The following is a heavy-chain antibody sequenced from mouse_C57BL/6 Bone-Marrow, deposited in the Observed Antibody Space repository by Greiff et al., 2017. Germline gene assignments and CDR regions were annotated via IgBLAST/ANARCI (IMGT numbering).Heavy chain of an antibody. CDR2: ISSGGSYT. CDR1: GFTFSSYG. CDR3: ARHAYSVNAMDY. J-gene: IGHJ4*01. D-gene: IGHD2-12*01. V-gene: IGHV5-6*01. Sequence: DVQLQESGGDLVKPGGSLKLSCAASGFTFSSYGMSWVRQTPDKRLEWVATISSGGSYTYYPDSVKGRFTISRDNAKNTLYLQMSSLKSEDTAMYYCARHAYSVNAMDYWGQGTSVTVSS.